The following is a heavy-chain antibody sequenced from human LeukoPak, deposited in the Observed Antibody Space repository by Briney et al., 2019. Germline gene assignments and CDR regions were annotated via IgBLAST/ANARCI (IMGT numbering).Heavy chain of an antibody. D-gene: IGHD2-2*01. J-gene: IGHJ3*02. CDR3: ARSPTTDIVVVPAALGAFDI. CDR1: GFTFSSYW. Sequence: GGSLRFSCAASGFTFSSYWMSWVRQAPGKGLEWVANIKQDGSEKYYVDSVKGRFAISRDTAKNSLYLQMNSLRAEDTAVYYCARSPTTDIVVVPAALGAFDIWGQGTMVTVSS. CDR2: IKQDGSEK. V-gene: IGHV3-7*01.